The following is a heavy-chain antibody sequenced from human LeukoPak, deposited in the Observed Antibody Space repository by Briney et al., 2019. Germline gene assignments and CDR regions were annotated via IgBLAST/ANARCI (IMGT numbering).Heavy chain of an antibody. CDR1: GYTFTSYA. CDR3: ARAGVGATIGNLDY. CDR2: IIPILGIA. D-gene: IGHD1-26*01. J-gene: IGHJ4*02. V-gene: IGHV1-69*04. Sequence: SVKVSCKASGYTFTSYAISWVRQAPGQGLEWMGRIIPILGIANYAQKFQGRVTITADKSTSTAYMELSSLRSEDTAVYYCARAGVGATIGNLDYWGQGTLVTVSS.